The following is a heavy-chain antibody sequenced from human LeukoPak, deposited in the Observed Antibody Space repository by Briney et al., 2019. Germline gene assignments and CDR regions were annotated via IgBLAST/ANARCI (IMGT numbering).Heavy chain of an antibody. D-gene: IGHD6-13*01. CDR3: ARVKSSSWYVY. CDR2: INHSGST. Sequence: SETLSLTCAVYGGSFSGYYWGWIRQLPGKGLEWIGEINHSGSTNYNPSLKSRVTISVDTSKNQFSLKLSSVTAADTAVYYCARVKSSSWYVYWGQGTLVTVSS. CDR1: GGSFSGYY. V-gene: IGHV4-34*01. J-gene: IGHJ4*02.